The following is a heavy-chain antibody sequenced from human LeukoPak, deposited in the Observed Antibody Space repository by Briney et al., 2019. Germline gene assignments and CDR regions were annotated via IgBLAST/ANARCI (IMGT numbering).Heavy chain of an antibody. J-gene: IGHJ5*02. D-gene: IGHD3-22*01. V-gene: IGHV4-39*07. Sequence: PSETLSLTCTVSGGSISSSSYYWGWIRQPPGKGLEWIGSIYYGGSTYYNPSLKSRVTISVDTSKNQFSLKLSSVTAADTAVYYCASDPYYYDSSGYFNWFDPWGQGTLVTVSS. CDR1: GGSISSSSYY. CDR3: ASDPYYYDSSGYFNWFDP. CDR2: IYYGGST.